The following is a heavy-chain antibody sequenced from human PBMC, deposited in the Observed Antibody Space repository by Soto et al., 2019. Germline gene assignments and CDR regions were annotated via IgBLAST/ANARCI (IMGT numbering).Heavy chain of an antibody. CDR1: GGSFSGYY. CDR2: INHSGST. J-gene: IGHJ4*02. Sequence: SSETLSLTCAVYGGSFSGYYWSWIRQPPGKGLEWIGEINHSGSTNYNPSLKSRVTISVDNSKNTLYLQMNSLKDEDAAVYYCAREPMGGGDTAFDYWGQGTLVTVSS. CDR3: AREPMGGGDTAFDY. V-gene: IGHV4-34*01. D-gene: IGHD1-26*01.